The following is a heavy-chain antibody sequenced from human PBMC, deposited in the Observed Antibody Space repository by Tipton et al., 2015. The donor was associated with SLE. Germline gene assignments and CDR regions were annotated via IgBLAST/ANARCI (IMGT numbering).Heavy chain of an antibody. CDR1: GGSISNYY. Sequence: LRLSCTVPGGSISNYYWSWIRQPAGKGLEWIGRIYTSGSTNYNPSLKSRVPMSVDTSKNQFSLKLSSVAAADTAVYYCARDHPVAGPFDYWGQGTLVTVSS. D-gene: IGHD6-19*01. J-gene: IGHJ4*02. V-gene: IGHV4-4*07. CDR3: ARDHPVAGPFDY. CDR2: IYTSGST.